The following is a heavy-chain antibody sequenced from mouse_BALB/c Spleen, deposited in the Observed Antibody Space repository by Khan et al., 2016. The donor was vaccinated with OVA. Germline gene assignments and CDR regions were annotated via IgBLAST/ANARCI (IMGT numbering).Heavy chain of an antibody. CDR2: INPDSSTI. CDR3: VRQLSDAMDY. Sequence: EVKLLESGGGLVPPGGSLKLSCAASGFDFSRYWMSWVRQAPGKGLEWIGEINPDSSTINYTPSLKDKFVISRDNAKNTLYLQMIKVRSEVTALYYCVRQLSDAMDYWGQGTSVTVSS. D-gene: IGHD1-3*01. J-gene: IGHJ4*01. CDR1: GFDFSRYW. V-gene: IGHV4-1*02.